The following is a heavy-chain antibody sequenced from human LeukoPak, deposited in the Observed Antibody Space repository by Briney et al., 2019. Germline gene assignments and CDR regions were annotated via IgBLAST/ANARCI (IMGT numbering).Heavy chain of an antibody. CDR1: GFTFSSYG. CDR3: TKAGGDSSGYSCAS. D-gene: IGHD3-22*01. CDR2: ISYDGSNK. Sequence: GGALRLSCAASGFTFSSYGMHWVRQAPGKGLEWVAVISYDGSNKYYVDSVKGRFTICRDNSESTLDLQMNTLRAADTAVYSCTKAGGDSSGYSCASWGQGTLVTVSS. J-gene: IGHJ4*02. V-gene: IGHV3-30*18.